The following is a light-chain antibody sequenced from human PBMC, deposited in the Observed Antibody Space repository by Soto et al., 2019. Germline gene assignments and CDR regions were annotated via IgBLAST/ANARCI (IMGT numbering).Light chain of an antibody. CDR2: AAS. CDR3: QKYNNVPFT. Sequence: DIQMTQSPSSLSASVGDRVTITCRASQGISDSLAWYQQKPGKVPKLLIYAASTLQSGVPSRFSGSGSGTDFTLTISRLQPEDVATYYCQKYNNVPFTFGPGTKVDMK. CDR1: QGISDS. J-gene: IGKJ3*01. V-gene: IGKV1-27*01.